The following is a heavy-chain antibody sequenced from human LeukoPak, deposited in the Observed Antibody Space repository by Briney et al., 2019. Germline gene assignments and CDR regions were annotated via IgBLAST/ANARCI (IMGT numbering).Heavy chain of an antibody. D-gene: IGHD2-15*01. J-gene: IGHJ6*02. V-gene: IGHV3-30-3*01. CDR3: ARGYCSGGSCYSYYYYGMDV. CDR1: GFTFSSYA. Sequence: GGSLRPSCAASGFTFSSYAMHWVRQAPGKGLEWVAVISYDGSNKYYADSVKGRFTISRDNSKNTLYLQMNSLRAEDTAVYYCARGYCSGGSCYSYYYYGMDVWGQGTTVTVSS. CDR2: ISYDGSNK.